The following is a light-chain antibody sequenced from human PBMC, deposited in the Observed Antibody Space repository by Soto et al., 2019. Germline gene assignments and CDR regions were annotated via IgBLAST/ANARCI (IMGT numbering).Light chain of an antibody. Sequence: DIQMTQSPSSLSASVGDRVTITCQASQSISSYLNWYQQKPGIAPKLLIYAASTLQSGVPSRFSGSGSGTDFTLTISSLQPEDFATYYCQQTYSMLITFGQGTRLEI. CDR3: QQTYSMLIT. CDR2: AAS. V-gene: IGKV1-39*01. CDR1: QSISSY. J-gene: IGKJ5*01.